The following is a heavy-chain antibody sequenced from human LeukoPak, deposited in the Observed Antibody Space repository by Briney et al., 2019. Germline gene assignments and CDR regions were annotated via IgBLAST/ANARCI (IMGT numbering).Heavy chain of an antibody. CDR1: GYTFTGYY. D-gene: IGHD2-2*01. J-gene: IGHJ3*02. CDR2: INPNSGGT. V-gene: IGHV1-2*02. Sequence: GASVKVASQVAGYTFTGYYMHWERQAPGHGREWMGWINPNSGGTNYAQKFQARVTMTRETSISTAYMELSRLRSDDTAVYYCARLTDQLLFLDIWGQGTMVTVSS. CDR3: ARLTDQLLFLDI.